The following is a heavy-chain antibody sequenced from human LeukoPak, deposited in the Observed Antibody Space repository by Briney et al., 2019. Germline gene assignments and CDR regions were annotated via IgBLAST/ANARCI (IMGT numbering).Heavy chain of an antibody. V-gene: IGHV3-64*01. J-gene: IGHJ4*02. Sequence: GGSLRLSCAASGFTFSTHTMNWVRQAPGKGLEYVSAISSNGGSTYYANSVKGRFTISRDNSKNTLYLQMGSLRAEDMAVYYCARTSGYSSSWYFDYWGQGTLVTVSS. D-gene: IGHD6-13*01. CDR1: GFTFSTHT. CDR3: ARTSGYSSSWYFDY. CDR2: ISSNGGST.